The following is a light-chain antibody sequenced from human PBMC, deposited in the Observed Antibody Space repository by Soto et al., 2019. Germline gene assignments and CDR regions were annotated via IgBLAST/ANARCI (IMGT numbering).Light chain of an antibody. CDR2: GNS. V-gene: IGLV1-40*01. CDR1: SSNIGAGYD. CDR3: HSYDSSLSGSV. J-gene: IGLJ3*02. Sequence: QSALTQPPSVSGAXXXRXTISCTGSSSNIGAGYDVHWYQQLPGTAPKLLIYGNSNRPSGVPDRFSGSKSGTSASLAITGLQAEDEADYYCHSYDSSLSGSVFGGGTKLTVL.